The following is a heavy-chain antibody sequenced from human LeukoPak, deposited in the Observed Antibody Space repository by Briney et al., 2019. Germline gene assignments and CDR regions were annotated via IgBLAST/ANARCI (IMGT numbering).Heavy chain of an antibody. CDR1: GYTFTNYA. D-gene: IGHD5-18*01. CDR3: ARGVGASYGQYYFDY. V-gene: IGHV7-4-1*02. Sequence: GASVKVSCKASGYTFTNYAMNWVRQAPGQGLEWMGWINTDTGNPTYAQGFTGRFVFSLDTSVSTAYLQISSLKAEDTAVYYCARGVGASYGQYYFDYWGQGSLVTFSS. CDR2: INTDTGNP. J-gene: IGHJ4*02.